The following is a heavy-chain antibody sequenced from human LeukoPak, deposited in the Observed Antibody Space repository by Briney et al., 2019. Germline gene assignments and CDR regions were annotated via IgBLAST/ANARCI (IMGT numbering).Heavy chain of an antibody. V-gene: IGHV4-34*01. D-gene: IGHD6-13*01. CDR2: INHSGST. Sequence: PSETLSLTCAVYGGSFSGYYWSWIRQPPGKGLEWIGEINHSGSTNYNPSLKSRVTISVDTSKNQFSLKLSSVTAADTAVYYCARTVPSYIAAAGRGTFDYWGQGTLVTVSS. CDR1: GGSFSGYY. CDR3: ARTVPSYIAAAGRGTFDY. J-gene: IGHJ4*02.